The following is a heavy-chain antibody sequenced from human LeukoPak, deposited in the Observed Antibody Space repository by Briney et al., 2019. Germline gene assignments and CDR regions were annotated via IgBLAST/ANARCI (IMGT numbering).Heavy chain of an antibody. V-gene: IGHV3-30*18. D-gene: IGHD3-10*01. CDR3: AKDRGYFDY. CDR1: GFTFSSYG. J-gene: IGHJ4*02. CDR2: ISNDGSNK. Sequence: GGSLRLSCAASGFTFSSYGMHWVRQAPGKGLEWVAVISNDGSNKHYGDSVKGRFTISRDNSKNTLYLQMDSLRGEDTAVYYCAKDRGYFDYWGQGTLVTVSS.